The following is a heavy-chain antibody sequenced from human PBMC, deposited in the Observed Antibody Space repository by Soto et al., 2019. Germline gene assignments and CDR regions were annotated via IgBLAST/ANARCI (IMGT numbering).Heavy chain of an antibody. D-gene: IGHD3-3*01. CDR2: INPSGGST. CDR3: ARVIQDLEWPQEELGAFDI. J-gene: IGHJ3*02. V-gene: IGHV1-46*01. Sequence: ASVKVSCKASGYTFTSYYMHWVRQAPGQGLEWMGIINPSGGSTSYAQKFQGRVTMTRDTSTSTVYMELSSLRSEDTAVYYCARVIQDLEWPQEELGAFDIWGQGTMVTVSS. CDR1: GYTFTSYY.